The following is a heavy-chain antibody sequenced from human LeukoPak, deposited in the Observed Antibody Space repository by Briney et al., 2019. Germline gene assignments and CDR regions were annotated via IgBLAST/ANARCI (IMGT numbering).Heavy chain of an antibody. V-gene: IGHV3-30*02. Sequence: GGSLRLSCGASGFTFSSYGMHWVRQAPGKGLEWVAFIRYDGSNKYYADSVKGRFTISRDNSKNTLYLQMNSLRAEDTAVYYCARDSATYYYGSGSYFDYWGQGTLVTVSS. CDR1: GFTFSSYG. CDR3: ARDSATYYYGSGSYFDY. D-gene: IGHD3-10*01. CDR2: IRYDGSNK. J-gene: IGHJ4*02.